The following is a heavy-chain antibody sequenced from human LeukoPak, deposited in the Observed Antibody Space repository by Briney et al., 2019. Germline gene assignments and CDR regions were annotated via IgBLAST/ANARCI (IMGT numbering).Heavy chain of an antibody. CDR2: INNSGST. Sequence: PSETLSLTCAVYGGSFSGYHWRWIRQPPGKGLEWIGEINNSGSTNYKPSLKSRVTISVDTSKSQFSLKLSSVTAADTAVYYCARQYCSSSSCYFDYWGQGTQVTVSS. D-gene: IGHD2-15*01. CDR1: GGSFSGYH. V-gene: IGHV4-34*01. J-gene: IGHJ4*02. CDR3: ARQYCSSSSCYFDY.